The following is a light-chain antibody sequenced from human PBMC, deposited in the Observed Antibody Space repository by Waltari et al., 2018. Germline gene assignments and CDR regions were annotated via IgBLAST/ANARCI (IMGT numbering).Light chain of an antibody. CDR2: DVS. V-gene: IGLV2-14*01. CDR1: SSDVGGYNY. CDR3: SSYTSSSVYV. Sequence: QSALTQPASVSGSPGQSITISCTGTSSDVGGYNYVSWYQQHPGKAPKPMIYDVSKRPAVVSNRFSGSKSGNTASLTIAGLQAEDEADYYCSSYTSSSVYVFGTGTKVTVL. J-gene: IGLJ1*01.